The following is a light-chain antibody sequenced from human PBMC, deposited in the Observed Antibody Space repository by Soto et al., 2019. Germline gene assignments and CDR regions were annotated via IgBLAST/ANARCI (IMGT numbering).Light chain of an antibody. CDR2: AAS. CDR1: QSVTNNY. CDR3: QQSARSPLT. J-gene: IGKJ1*01. V-gene: IGKV3-20*01. Sequence: EIVLTQSPGTLSLSPGERATLSCRASQSVTNNYLAWYQHKPGQAPRVLIYAASSRATGVPDRFSGSGSGTDFTLTISRLEPEDFAVYYCQQSARSPLTFGLGTKVEIK.